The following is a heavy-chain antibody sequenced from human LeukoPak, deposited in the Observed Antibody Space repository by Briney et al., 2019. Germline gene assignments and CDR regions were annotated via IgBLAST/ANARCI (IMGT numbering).Heavy chain of an antibody. V-gene: IGHV3-43D*03. J-gene: IGHJ4*02. CDR1: GFTFDDYA. D-gene: IGHD5-12*01. CDR2: ISWDGGST. CDR3: ARDTLTIVATTFDY. Sequence: GGSLRLSCAASGFTFDDYAMHWVRQAPGKGLEWVSLISWDGGSTYYADSVKGRFTISRDNSKNSLYLQMNSLRAEDTAVYYCARDTLTIVATTFDYWGQGTLVTVSS.